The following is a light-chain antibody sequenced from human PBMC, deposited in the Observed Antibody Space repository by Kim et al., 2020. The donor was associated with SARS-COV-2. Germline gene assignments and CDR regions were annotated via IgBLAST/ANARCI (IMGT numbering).Light chain of an antibody. Sequence: LTQPRSVSGSPGQSVTISCTATSSDVGDYNYVSWYQHHPGKAPKVMIYDVSKRPSGVPDRFSGSKSGNTASLTISGLQAEDEADYYCCSNTGNYVVF. CDR3: CSNTGNYVV. CDR1: SSDVGDYNY. CDR2: DVS. V-gene: IGLV2-11*01. J-gene: IGLJ2*01.